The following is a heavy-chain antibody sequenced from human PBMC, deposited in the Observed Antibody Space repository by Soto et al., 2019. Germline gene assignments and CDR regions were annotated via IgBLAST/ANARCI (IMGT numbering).Heavy chain of an antibody. V-gene: IGHV1-2*04. Sequence: ASVKVSCKASGYTFTGYYMHWVRQAPGQGLEWMGWINPNSGGTNYAQKFQGWVTMTRDTSISTAYMELSRLRSEDTAVYYCARDYGDYCFDPWGQGTLVTVSS. CDR2: INPNSGGT. CDR1: GYTFTGYY. CDR3: ARDYGDYCFDP. J-gene: IGHJ5*02. D-gene: IGHD4-17*01.